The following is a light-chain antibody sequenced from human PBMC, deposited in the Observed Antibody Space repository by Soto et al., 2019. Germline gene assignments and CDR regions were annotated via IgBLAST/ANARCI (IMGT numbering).Light chain of an antibody. CDR2: WAS. J-gene: IGKJ1*01. CDR1: QSVLYSSNNKNY. CDR3: QQYYSPWT. V-gene: IGKV4-1*01. Sequence: DIVMTQSPDSLAVSLGERATINCKSSQSVLYSSNNKNYLAWYQQKPGQPPKLIIYWASTRESGVPDRFSGSGSGTDFTLTISSLQAEDVAVYYCQQYYSPWTFGQGTKVEIK.